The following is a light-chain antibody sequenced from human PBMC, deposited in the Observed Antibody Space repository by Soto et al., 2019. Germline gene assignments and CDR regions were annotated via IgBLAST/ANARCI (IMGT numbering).Light chain of an antibody. Sequence: DIVMTQSPDSLAVSLGERATINCKSSQSVLYSSNNKNYLAWYQQKPGQPPKLLIYWASTRESGVPDRFSGSGSGTDFTLTISSLQDEDVAVYYCQQYYSTPYTFGQGTKPEIK. CDR1: QSVLYSSNNKNY. J-gene: IGKJ2*01. CDR3: QQYYSTPYT. CDR2: WAS. V-gene: IGKV4-1*01.